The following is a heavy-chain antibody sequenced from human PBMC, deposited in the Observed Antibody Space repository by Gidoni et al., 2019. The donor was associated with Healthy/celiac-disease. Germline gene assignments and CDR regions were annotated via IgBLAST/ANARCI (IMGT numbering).Heavy chain of an antibody. D-gene: IGHD6-19*01. CDR3: AREGGSSGCFDY. CDR2: ISYDGSNK. V-gene: IGHV3-30-3*01. CDR1: GFTFSSYA. Sequence: QVQLVESGGGVVQPGRSLRLSCAASGFTFSSYAMHWVRQAPGKGLEWVAVISYDGSNKYYADSVKGRFTISRDNSKNTLYLQMNSLRAEDTAVYYCAREGGSSGCFDYWGQGTLVTVSS. J-gene: IGHJ4*02.